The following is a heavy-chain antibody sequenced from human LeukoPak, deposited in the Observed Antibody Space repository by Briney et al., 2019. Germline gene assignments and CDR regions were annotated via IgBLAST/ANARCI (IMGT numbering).Heavy chain of an antibody. V-gene: IGHV3-74*03. Sequence: GGSLRLSCAASESTFSKFWMHWVRQAPGRGLVWVSGINRDGSTTTYADSVKGRFTVSRDNAKNTLYLQMNSLRAEDTAVYYCARGNYYGMDVWGQGTTVTVSS. J-gene: IGHJ6*02. CDR1: ESTFSKFW. D-gene: IGHD2/OR15-2a*01. CDR2: INRDGSTT. CDR3: ARGNYYGMDV.